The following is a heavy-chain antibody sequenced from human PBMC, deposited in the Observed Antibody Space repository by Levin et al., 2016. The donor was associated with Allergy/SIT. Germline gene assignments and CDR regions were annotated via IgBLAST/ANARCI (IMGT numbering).Heavy chain of an antibody. CDR1: GFTFSSYS. CDR3: ASNPAYSSSWYAY. D-gene: IGHD6-13*01. CDR2: ISSSSSYI. J-gene: IGHJ4*02. Sequence: ETLSLTCAASGFTFSSYSMNWVRQAPGKGLEWVSSISSSSSYIYYADSVKGRFTISRDNAKNSLYLQMNSLRAEDTAVYYCASNPAYSSSWYAYWGQGTLVTVSS. V-gene: IGHV3-21*01.